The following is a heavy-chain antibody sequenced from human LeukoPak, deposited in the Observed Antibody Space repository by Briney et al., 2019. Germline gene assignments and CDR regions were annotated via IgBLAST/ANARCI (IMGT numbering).Heavy chain of an antibody. CDR3: ARDQRVTGRPDIDY. CDR1: GFTFRNHW. J-gene: IGHJ4*02. CDR2: ISSDGSST. Sequence: GGSLRLSCAASGFTFRNHWMHWVRQTPGKGLVWVSRISSDGSSTTYADSVKGRFTISRDNAKNTLYLQMNNLRAEDTAMYYCARDQRVTGRPDIDYWGQGTLVTVSS. D-gene: IGHD6-6*01. V-gene: IGHV3-74*03.